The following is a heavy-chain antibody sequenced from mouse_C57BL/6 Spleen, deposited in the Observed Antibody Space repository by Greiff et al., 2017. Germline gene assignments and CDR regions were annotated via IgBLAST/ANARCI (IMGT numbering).Heavy chain of an antibody. J-gene: IGHJ2*01. D-gene: IGHD2-2*01. Sequence: QVQLQQPGAELVRPGSSVKLSCKASGYTFTSYWMHWVKQRPIRGLEWIGNIDPSDSETHYNQKFKDKATVTVDKSSSTAYMQLSSLTSEDSAVCYCASQGYDDYFAYWGQGTTLTVSS. CDR2: IDPSDSET. V-gene: IGHV1-52*01. CDR3: ASQGYDDYFAY. CDR1: GYTFTSYW.